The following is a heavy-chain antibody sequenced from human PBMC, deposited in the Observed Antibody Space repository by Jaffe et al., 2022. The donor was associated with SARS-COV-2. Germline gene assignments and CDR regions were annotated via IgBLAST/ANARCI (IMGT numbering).Heavy chain of an antibody. Sequence: QLQLQESGPGLVKPSETLSLTCTVSGGSISSSSYYWGWIRQPPGKGLEWIGSIYYSGSTYYNPSLKSRVTISVDTSKNQFSLKLSSVTAADTAVYYCAAQPVGYFDWLHTPKEPTIFDYWGQGTLVTVSS. CDR2: IYYSGST. J-gene: IGHJ4*02. CDR3: AAQPVGYFDWLHTPKEPTIFDY. CDR1: GGSISSSSYY. V-gene: IGHV4-39*01. D-gene: IGHD3-9*01.